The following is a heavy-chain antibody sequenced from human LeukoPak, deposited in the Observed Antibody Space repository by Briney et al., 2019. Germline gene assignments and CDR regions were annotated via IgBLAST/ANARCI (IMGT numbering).Heavy chain of an antibody. CDR1: GYTFTSYG. D-gene: IGHD2-15*01. CDR2: ISAYNGNT. Sequence: GSSVKVSCKASGYTFTSYGISWVRQAPGHPLEWMGWISAYNGNTNYAQKPQGRVTMTTDTSTSTAYMELRSLRSDDTAVYYCARTSRYCSGGSCFGYWGQGTLVTVSS. J-gene: IGHJ4*02. V-gene: IGHV1-18*01. CDR3: ARTSRYCSGGSCFGY.